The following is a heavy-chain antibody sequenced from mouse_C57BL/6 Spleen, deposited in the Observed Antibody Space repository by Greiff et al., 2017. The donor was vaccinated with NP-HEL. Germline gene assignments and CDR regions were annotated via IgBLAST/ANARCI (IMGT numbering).Heavy chain of an antibody. CDR1: GYTFPDYA. CDR3: ARGGSWFAY. D-gene: IGHD3-1*01. J-gene: IGHJ3*01. CDR2: ISTYYGDA. V-gene: IGHV1-67*01. Sequence: QVQLQQSGPELVRPGVSVKISCKGSGYTFPDYAMHWVKQSHAKSLAWIGVISTYYGDASYNQKFKDQATMTVDKSSSTADMERARLTSEDSAVYYCARGGSWFAYWGQGTLVTVSA.